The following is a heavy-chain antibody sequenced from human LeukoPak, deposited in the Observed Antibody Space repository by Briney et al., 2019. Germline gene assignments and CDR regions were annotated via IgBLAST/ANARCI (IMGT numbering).Heavy chain of an antibody. D-gene: IGHD2-15*01. Sequence: GASVKVSCKASGGTFSSYAISWVRQAPGKGLEWMGRIVPMLGIANYAQKFQGRVTITADKSTSTAYMELSSLGSEDTAMYYCAREGPEARARWWGGGSDDVEPSKPYDYWGQGTLVTVSS. CDR2: IVPMLGIA. CDR1: GGTFSSYA. J-gene: IGHJ4*02. V-gene: IGHV1-69*04. CDR3: AREGPEARARWWGGGSDDVEPSKPYDY.